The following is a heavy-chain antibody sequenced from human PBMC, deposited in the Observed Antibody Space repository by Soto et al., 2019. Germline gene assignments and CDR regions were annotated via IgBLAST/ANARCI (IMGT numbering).Heavy chain of an antibody. Sequence: QVQLVQSGAEVKKPGASVKVSCKASGYTFTSYGISWVRQAPGQGLEWMGWISAYNGNTNYAQKLQGRGTMTTDTSTSTAYMELRSLRSDDTAVYYCARDRVCSSTSCYEAWFDPWGQGTLVTVSS. CDR2: ISAYNGNT. D-gene: IGHD2-2*01. CDR3: ARDRVCSSTSCYEAWFDP. J-gene: IGHJ5*02. V-gene: IGHV1-18*01. CDR1: GYTFTSYG.